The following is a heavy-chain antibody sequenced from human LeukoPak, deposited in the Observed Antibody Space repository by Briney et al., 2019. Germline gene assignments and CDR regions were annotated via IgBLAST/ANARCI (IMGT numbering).Heavy chain of an antibody. D-gene: IGHD3-3*01. CDR1: GYTFTGYY. Sequence: ASVKVSCKASGYTFTGYYYHWVRQAPGQGLEWMGWINPNSGGTNYAQKFQGRVTMTRDTSISTAYMELSRLRSDDTAVYYCARVSGVVYSYFDYWGQGTLVTVSS. CDR3: ARVSGVVYSYFDY. CDR2: INPNSGGT. J-gene: IGHJ4*02. V-gene: IGHV1-2*02.